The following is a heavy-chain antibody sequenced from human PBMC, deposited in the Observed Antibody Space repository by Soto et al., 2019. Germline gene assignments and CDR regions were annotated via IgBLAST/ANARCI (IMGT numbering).Heavy chain of an antibody. CDR3: ARDGDSGTYEY. D-gene: IGHD5-12*01. J-gene: IGHJ4*02. V-gene: IGHV1-69*05. CDR1: GDSFSSYA. CDR2: IVPIFGSR. Sequence: QVQLVQSGAEVKKPGSSVKVSCKASGDSFSSYAMSWVRQAPGQGLEWMGGIVPIFGSRNYAQKLQGRVTXTXDESTSTVYMELTSLTYDDTAIYYCARDGDSGTYEYWGQGTLVTVSS.